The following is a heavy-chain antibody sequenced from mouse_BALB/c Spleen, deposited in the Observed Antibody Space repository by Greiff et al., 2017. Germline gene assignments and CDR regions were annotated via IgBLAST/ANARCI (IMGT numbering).Heavy chain of an antibody. J-gene: IGHJ2*01. CDR3: ARDYGYDNFDY. V-gene: IGHV14-3*02. D-gene: IGHD2-2*01. Sequence: VQLQQSGAELVKPGASVKLSCTASGFNIKDTYMHWVKQRPEQGLEWIGRIDPANGNTKYDPKFQGKATITADTSSNTAYLQLSSLTSEDTAVYYCARDYGYDNFDYWGQGTTLTVSS. CDR2: IDPANGNT. CDR1: GFNIKDTY.